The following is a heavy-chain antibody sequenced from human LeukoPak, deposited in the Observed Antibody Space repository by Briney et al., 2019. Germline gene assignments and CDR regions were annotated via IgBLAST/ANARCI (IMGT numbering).Heavy chain of an antibody. J-gene: IGHJ4*02. CDR2: IKREPDGGTT. V-gene: IGHV3-15*01. Sequence: GGSLRLSCAASGFTFSNAWMSWVRQAPGKGLEWVGRIKREPDGGTTDYAAPVKGRFTISRDDSKNTLYLQMNSLKTEDTAVYYCTTDPHYYDSTGYFFPPPSWGQGTLVTVSS. CDR1: GFTFSNAW. CDR3: TTDPHYYDSTGYFFPPPS. D-gene: IGHD3-22*01.